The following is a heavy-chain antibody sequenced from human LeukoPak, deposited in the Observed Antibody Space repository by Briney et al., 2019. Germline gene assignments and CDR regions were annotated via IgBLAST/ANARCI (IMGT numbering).Heavy chain of an antibody. D-gene: IGHD3-9*01. J-gene: IGHJ4*02. Sequence: GASLRLSCAASGFTFSNYAMSWVRQAPGKGLEWVSAVSGRDTSTYYTDSVKVRFTISRDNSKNTLYLQMNSLSAEDTAIYYCAKWGDYDVLTGYYDSDYWGQGTLVTVSS. CDR1: GFTFSNYA. CDR3: AKWGDYDVLTGYYDSDY. CDR2: VSGRDTST. V-gene: IGHV3-23*01.